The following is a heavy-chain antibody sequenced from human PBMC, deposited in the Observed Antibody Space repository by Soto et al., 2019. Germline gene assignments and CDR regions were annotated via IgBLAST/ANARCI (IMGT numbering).Heavy chain of an antibody. CDR3: ALSKNTLGWYNF. V-gene: IGHV1-46*01. Sequence: QVQVVQSGAEVKKPGASVKVSCKTSGYTFTNYHVHWVRQAPGQGLEWMGAINPTGRSTTYAQHLQGSVTKTSHSTTSTVYMEMGSLKSDDSAVYYCALSKNTLGWYNFWGQGALFTVS. D-gene: IGHD6-19*01. CDR1: GYTFTNYH. CDR2: INPTGRST. J-gene: IGHJ4*02.